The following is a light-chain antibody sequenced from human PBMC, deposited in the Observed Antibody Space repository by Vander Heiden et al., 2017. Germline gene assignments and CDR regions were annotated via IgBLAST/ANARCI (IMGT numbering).Light chain of an antibody. CDR3: QQYYTTLT. Sequence: DIVMTQSPDSLAVSLGERATINCTSSQSVLSSANNKNYLAWYRQKPGQPPELLIYWASTRESGVPDRFSGSGSGTDFTLTVSSLQAEDVAVYYCQQYYTTLTFGQGTRLEIK. CDR2: WAS. J-gene: IGKJ5*01. V-gene: IGKV4-1*01. CDR1: QSVLSSANNKNY.